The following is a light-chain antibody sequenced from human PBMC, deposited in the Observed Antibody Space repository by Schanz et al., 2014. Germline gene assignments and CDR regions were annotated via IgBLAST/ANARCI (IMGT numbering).Light chain of an antibody. CDR1: RSISNN. CDR3: QQYDNWWT. CDR2: GAS. J-gene: IGKJ1*01. Sequence: EIVMTQSPATLSVSPGERATLSCRASRSISNNLAWYQQKPGQAPRLLIYGASTRATGIPARFSGSGSGTYFTLTISSLQSEDFAVYYCQQYDNWWTFGQGTKVEIK. V-gene: IGKV3-15*01.